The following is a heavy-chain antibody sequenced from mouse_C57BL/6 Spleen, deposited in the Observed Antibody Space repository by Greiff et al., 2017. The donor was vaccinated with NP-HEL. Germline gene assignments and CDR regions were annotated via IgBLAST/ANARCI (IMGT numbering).Heavy chain of an antibody. Sequence: EVKVEESGGGLVQPGGSMKLSCAASGFTFSDAWMDWVRQSPEKGLEWVAEIRNKANNHATYYAESVKGRFTISRDDSKSSVYLQMNSLRAEDTGIYYCTRIYYYGSSGYAMDYWGQGTSVTVSS. V-gene: IGHV6-6*01. CDR2: IRNKANNHAT. CDR1: GFTFSDAW. D-gene: IGHD1-1*01. CDR3: TRIYYYGSSGYAMDY. J-gene: IGHJ4*01.